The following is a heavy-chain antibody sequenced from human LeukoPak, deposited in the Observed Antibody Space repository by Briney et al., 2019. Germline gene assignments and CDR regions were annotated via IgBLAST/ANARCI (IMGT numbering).Heavy chain of an antibody. D-gene: IGHD6-6*01. Sequence: SQTLSLTCTVSGGSISSGGYYWSWIRQHPGKGLEWIGYICYSGNTNYNPSLKSRVTISVDTSKNQFSLKVSSATAADTAVYYCARGGSSVDYWGQGILVTVSS. CDR1: GGSISSGGYY. CDR2: ICYSGNT. V-gene: IGHV4-61*08. J-gene: IGHJ4*02. CDR3: ARGGSSVDY.